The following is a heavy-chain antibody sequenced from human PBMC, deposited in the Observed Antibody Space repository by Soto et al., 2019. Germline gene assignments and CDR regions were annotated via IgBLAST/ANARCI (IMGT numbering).Heavy chain of an antibody. CDR3: ARVGRGTGRASPGYYHLPMDV. Sequence: QVQLVQSGAEVKKPGSSVKVSCKASGGTFNSYALSWVRQASGQGLEWMGGIIPIFGKVNFAQNFQGRVTITADEATSTAHKEPGRLRTADPAHYYLARVGRGTGRASPGYYHLPMDVWGQGTTGIVSS. J-gene: IGHJ6*02. V-gene: IGHV1-69*01. D-gene: IGHD2-2*01. CDR2: IIPIFGKV. CDR1: GGTFNSYA.